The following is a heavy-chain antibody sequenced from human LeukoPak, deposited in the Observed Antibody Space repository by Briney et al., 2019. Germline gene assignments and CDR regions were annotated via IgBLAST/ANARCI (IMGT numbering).Heavy chain of an antibody. Sequence: GGSLRLSCAASGFTFSSYEMNWVRQAPGKGLEWVSYISSSGSAIYYADSVKGRFTISRDNAKNSLYLQMNSLRAEDTAVYYCGANGGYVYYYGMDVWGQGTTVTVSS. CDR3: GANGGYVYYYGMDV. V-gene: IGHV3-48*03. D-gene: IGHD5-12*01. J-gene: IGHJ6*02. CDR2: ISSSGSAI. CDR1: GFTFSSYE.